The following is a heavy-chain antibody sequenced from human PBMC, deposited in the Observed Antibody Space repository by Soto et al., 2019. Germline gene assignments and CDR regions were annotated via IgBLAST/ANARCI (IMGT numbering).Heavy chain of an antibody. J-gene: IGHJ6*02. CDR3: ATASRPNYYYGMDV. V-gene: IGHV3-23*01. Sequence: EVQLLESGGGLVQPGGSLRLSCAASGFTFSSYAMSWVRQAPGKGLEWVSAISGSGGSTYYADSVKGRFTISRDNSKNTLYLQMNSLRAEDTAVYYCATASRPNYYYGMDVWGQGTTVTVSS. CDR2: ISGSGGST. D-gene: IGHD6-6*01. CDR1: GFTFSSYA.